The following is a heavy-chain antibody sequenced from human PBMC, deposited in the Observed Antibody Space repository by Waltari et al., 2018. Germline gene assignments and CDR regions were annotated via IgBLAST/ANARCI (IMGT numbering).Heavy chain of an antibody. V-gene: IGHV4-61*02. CDR2: IYTSGST. Sequence: QVQLQESGPGLVKPSQTLSLTCTVSGGSIRSGRYYWSWIRQPAGKGLEWIGRIYTSGSTNYNPSLKSRVTISVDTSKNQFSLKLSSVTAADTAVYYCARVVYYDSSGYYYYFDYWGQGTLVTVSS. CDR1: GGSIRSGRYY. CDR3: ARVVYYDSSGYYYYFDY. J-gene: IGHJ4*02. D-gene: IGHD3-22*01.